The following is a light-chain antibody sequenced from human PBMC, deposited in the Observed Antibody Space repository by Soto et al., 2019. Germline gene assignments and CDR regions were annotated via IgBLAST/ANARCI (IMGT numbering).Light chain of an antibody. J-gene: IGKJ4*01. V-gene: IGKV1-6*01. Sequence: AVQMTQSPSSLSESVGDRGTITCRASQGVGKDLAWYQQRPGKAPNLLIFHASTLQSGVPSRFSGSGSGTDFTLTISGLQPEDSAAYYCLQDNYNPLTFGGGTKVAIK. CDR1: QGVGKD. CDR2: HAS. CDR3: LQDNYNPLT.